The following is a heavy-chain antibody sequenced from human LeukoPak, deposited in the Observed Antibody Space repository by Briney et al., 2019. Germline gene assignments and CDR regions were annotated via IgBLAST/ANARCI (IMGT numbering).Heavy chain of an antibody. CDR3: ARDISSGWLTFDY. CDR1: GFTVSNNY. D-gene: IGHD6-19*01. Sequence: GGSLRLSCAASGFTVSNNYMSWVRQAPGKGLEWVSVIYSGGSTYYADSVKGRFTISRDNSKNTLYLQMNSLRAEDTAVYYCARDISSGWLTFDYWGQGTLVTVSS. CDR2: IYSGGST. V-gene: IGHV3-66*01. J-gene: IGHJ4*02.